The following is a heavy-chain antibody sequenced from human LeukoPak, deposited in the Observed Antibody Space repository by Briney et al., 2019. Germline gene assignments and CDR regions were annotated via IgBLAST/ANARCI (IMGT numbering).Heavy chain of an antibody. CDR3: AKSRPISYYFDY. V-gene: IGHV3-30*18. Sequence: GGSLRLSCAASGFTFSSYGMHWVRQAPGKGLEWVAVISYDGSNKYYADSVKGRFTISRDNSKNTLYLQMNSLRAEDTAVYYCAKSRPISYYFDYWGQGTLVTVSS. J-gene: IGHJ4*02. CDR2: ISYDGSNK. CDR1: GFTFSSYG.